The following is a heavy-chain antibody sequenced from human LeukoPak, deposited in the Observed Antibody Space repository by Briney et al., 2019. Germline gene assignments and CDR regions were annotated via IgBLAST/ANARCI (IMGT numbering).Heavy chain of an antibody. J-gene: IGHJ4*02. Sequence: GGSLRLSCATSGFTFSSYWMTWVRQAPGKGLGWVANIKQDGNEKYYVDSVKGRFTISRDNAKNSLYLQMNSLRAEDTAVYYCARPLGKGQDYWGQGTLVTVSS. CDR2: IKQDGNEK. D-gene: IGHD7-27*01. V-gene: IGHV3-7*03. CDR1: GFTFSSYW. CDR3: ARPLGKGQDY.